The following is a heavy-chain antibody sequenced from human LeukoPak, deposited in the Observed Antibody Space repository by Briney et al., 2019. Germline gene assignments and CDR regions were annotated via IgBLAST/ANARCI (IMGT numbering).Heavy chain of an antibody. V-gene: IGHV4-61*02. D-gene: IGHD1-26*01. CDR2: IYTSGST. CDR1: GGSISSGSYY. Sequence: PSQTLSLTCTVSGGSISSGSYYWSWIRQPAGKGLEWIGRIYTSGSTNYNPSLKSRVTISVDTSKDQFSLKLSSVTAADTAVYYCARDSGSYYYYYYYMDVWGKGTTVTISS. J-gene: IGHJ6*03. CDR3: ARDSGSYYYYYYYMDV.